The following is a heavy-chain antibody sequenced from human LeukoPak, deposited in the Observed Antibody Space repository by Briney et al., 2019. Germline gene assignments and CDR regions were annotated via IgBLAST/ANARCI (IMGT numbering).Heavy chain of an antibody. V-gene: IGHV1-24*01. CDR3: VTGFTTMAVDYFDY. J-gene: IGHJ4*02. CDR1: GQTLSDLS. D-gene: IGHD5-18*01. Sequence: GASVKVSCKVSGQTLSDLSIHWLRQPPGKGLEWLGGSDPEDGERIYAQMFQGRVTMTEDTSIDTAYMELSSLRSEDTAAYYCVTGFTTMAVDYFDYWGQGTLVTVSP. CDR2: SDPEDGER.